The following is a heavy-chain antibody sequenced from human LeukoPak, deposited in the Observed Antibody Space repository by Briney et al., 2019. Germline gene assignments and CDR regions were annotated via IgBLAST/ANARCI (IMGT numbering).Heavy chain of an antibody. J-gene: IGHJ4*02. V-gene: IGHV3-33*01. CDR1: GFTFSHYG. Sequence: PGGSLRLSCAASGFTFSHYGMHWVRQAPGKGQEWVALIWFDGRNKFHADSVKGRFTISRDNSKNTLFLQMNSLRAEDTAVYYCAREWVPIAVSGGPGYWGQGALVTVSS. CDR2: IWFDGRNK. CDR3: AREWVPIAVSGGPGY. D-gene: IGHD6-19*01.